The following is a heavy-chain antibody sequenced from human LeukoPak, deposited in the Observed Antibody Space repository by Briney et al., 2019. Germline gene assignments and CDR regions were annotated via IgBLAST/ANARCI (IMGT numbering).Heavy chain of an antibody. CDR2: INPNSGGT. V-gene: IGHV1-2*02. CDR3: ARVCSPWELPHPFPYYYYYYMDV. Sequence: GASVKVSCKASGYTFTGYYMHWVRQAPGQGLEWMGWINPNSGGTNYAQKFQGRVTMTRDTSISTAYMELSRLRSDDTAVYYCARVCSPWELPHPFPYYYYYYMDVWGKGTTVTVSS. D-gene: IGHD1-26*01. CDR1: GYTFTGYY. J-gene: IGHJ6*03.